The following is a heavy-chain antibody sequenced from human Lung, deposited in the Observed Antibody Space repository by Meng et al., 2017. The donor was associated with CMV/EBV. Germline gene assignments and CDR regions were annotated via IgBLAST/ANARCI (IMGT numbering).Heavy chain of an antibody. Sequence: SVKVSCKTSGDTFSNYAISWVRQAPGQGLEWMGGIIPTLGITNYAQTFQGRLTITADKSTTIAYMALSSLRSEDTAVYYCARDFKTRRGIFGTFSGGHYGLDVWGQGTTVTFSS. J-gene: IGHJ6*02. CDR3: ARDFKTRRGIFGTFSGGHYGLDV. D-gene: IGHD3-3*01. CDR2: IIPTLGIT. V-gene: IGHV1-69*10. CDR1: GDTFSNYA.